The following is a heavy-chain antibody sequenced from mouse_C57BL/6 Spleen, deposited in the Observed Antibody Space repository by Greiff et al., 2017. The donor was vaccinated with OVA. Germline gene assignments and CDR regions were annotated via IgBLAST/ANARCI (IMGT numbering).Heavy chain of an antibody. D-gene: IGHD2-12*01. J-gene: IGHJ2*01. Sequence: EVKVVESGGGLVKPGGSLKLSCAASGFTFSDYGMHWVRQAPEKGLEWVAYISSGSSTIYYADTVKGRFTISRDNAKNTLFLQMTSLRSEDTAMYYCARYRYDVRGFDYWGQGTTLTVSS. CDR3: ARYRYDVRGFDY. CDR1: GFTFSDYG. V-gene: IGHV5-17*01. CDR2: ISSGSSTI.